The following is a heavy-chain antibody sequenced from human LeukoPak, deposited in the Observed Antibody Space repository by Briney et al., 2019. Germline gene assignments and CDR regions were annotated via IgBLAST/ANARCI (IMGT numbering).Heavy chain of an antibody. CDR3: ARDPHDYHDSSGYYGGY. CDR2: INAANGNT. CDR1: GYTFTSYA. Sequence: ASVKVSCKASGYTFTSYAMLWVRQAPGRRLEWMGWINAANGNTKYSQKFQGRVTITRDTSASTAYMELSSLRSEDTAVYYCARDPHDYHDSSGYYGGYWGQGTLVTVSS. V-gene: IGHV1-3*01. D-gene: IGHD3-22*01. J-gene: IGHJ4*02.